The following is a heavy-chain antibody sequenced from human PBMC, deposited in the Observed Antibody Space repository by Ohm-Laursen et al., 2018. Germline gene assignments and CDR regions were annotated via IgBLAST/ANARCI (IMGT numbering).Heavy chain of an antibody. CDR1: GFTFSSYA. Sequence: SLRLSCAASGFTFSSYAMSWVRQAPGKGLEWVSAISGSGDNTYYADSVRGRFTISRDNSKNTVYLQMNSLRAEDTAVYYCAKEVRPGVPNDPFDYWGQGTLVTVSS. J-gene: IGHJ4*02. CDR3: AKEVRPGVPNDPFDY. V-gene: IGHV3-23*01. D-gene: IGHD2-8*01. CDR2: ISGSGDNT.